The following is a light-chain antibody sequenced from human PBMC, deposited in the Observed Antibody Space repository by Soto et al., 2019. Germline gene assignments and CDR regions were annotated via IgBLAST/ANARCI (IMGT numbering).Light chain of an antibody. Sequence: EIVMTQSPATLSVSPGERATLSCRASQTVSGNLAWYQQKPGQAPRLLIYGASTRATGIPARFSGSGSGTEFTLTISSLQSEDFAVYYCQQYNNWPRTFGQGTKVEIK. CDR2: GAS. V-gene: IGKV3-15*01. CDR3: QQYNNWPRT. J-gene: IGKJ1*01. CDR1: QTVSGN.